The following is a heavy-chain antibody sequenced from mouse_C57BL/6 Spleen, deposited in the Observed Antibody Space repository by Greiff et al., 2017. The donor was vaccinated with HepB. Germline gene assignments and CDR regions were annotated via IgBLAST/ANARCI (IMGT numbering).Heavy chain of an antibody. CDR2: INPNNGGT. V-gene: IGHV1-26*01. J-gene: IGHJ4*01. CDR3: ARYSGYVKAMDY. D-gene: IGHD3-2*02. Sequence: EVQLLHSGPVLVKPGASVKISCTASGFSFPDYYLYWVKPSHGKSLAWIGEINPNNGGTSYNQKFKGKSTLTVDKSSSTAYMELRSLTSEDSAVYYGARYSGYVKAMDYWGQGTTVTVSS. CDR1: GFSFPDYY.